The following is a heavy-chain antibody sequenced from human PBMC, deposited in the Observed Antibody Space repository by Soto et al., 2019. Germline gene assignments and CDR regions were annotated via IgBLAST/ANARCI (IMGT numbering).Heavy chain of an antibody. CDR1: GFSLSNAKMG. D-gene: IGHD3-9*01. V-gene: IGHV2-26*01. J-gene: IGHJ4*02. CDR2: IFSNDEK. CDR3: ARKLNYGILTGTLYYFDF. Sequence: GSGPTLVNPTETLTLTCTASGFSLSNAKMGVSWIRQPPGKALEWLAHIFSNDEKSYSTSLKSRLTISKDTSKSQVVLTMTNMDPVDTATYYCARKLNYGILTGTLYYFDFWGQGTLVTVSS.